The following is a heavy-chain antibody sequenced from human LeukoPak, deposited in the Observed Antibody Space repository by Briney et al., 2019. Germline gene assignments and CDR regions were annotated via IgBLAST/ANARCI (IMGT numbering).Heavy chain of an antibody. CDR1: GYSFTSYW. Sequence: GESLKISCKGSGYSFTSYWIGWVRQMPGKGLEWMGIIYPGDSDTRYSPSFQGQVTISADKSISTAYLQWSSLKASDTAMYYCARGFYYYDSSGYSLGYYSDYWGQGTLVTVSS. CDR2: IYPGDSDT. V-gene: IGHV5-51*01. J-gene: IGHJ4*02. CDR3: ARGFYYYDSSGYSLGYYSDY. D-gene: IGHD3-22*01.